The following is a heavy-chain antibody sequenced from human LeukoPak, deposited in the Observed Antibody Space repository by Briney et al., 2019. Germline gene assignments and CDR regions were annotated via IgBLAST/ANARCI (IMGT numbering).Heavy chain of an antibody. CDR1: GFTFSSYA. CDR2: ITSNGGST. CDR3: ARGRSASCYDGFDI. Sequence: GGSLRLSCAASGFTFSSYAMHWVRQGPGRGLEYVASITSNGGSTYYANSVKGRFTISRDNSKNTLYLQMDSLRAEDMALYYCARGRSASCYDGFDIWGQGTIVTVSS. V-gene: IGHV3-64*01. D-gene: IGHD2-2*01. J-gene: IGHJ3*02.